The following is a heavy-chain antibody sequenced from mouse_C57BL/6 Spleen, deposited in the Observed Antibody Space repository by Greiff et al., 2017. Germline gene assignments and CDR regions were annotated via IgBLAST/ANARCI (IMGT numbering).Heavy chain of an antibody. V-gene: IGHV1-54*01. CDR3: ARYGNYYAMDY. Sequence: VQLKESGAELVRPGTSVKVSCKASGYAFTNYLIEWVKQRPGQGLEWIGVINPGSGGTNYNEKFKGKATLTADKSSSTAYMQLSSLTSEDSAVYFCARYGNYYAMDYWGQGTSVTGFS. D-gene: IGHD2-1*01. CDR2: INPGSGGT. CDR1: GYAFTNYL. J-gene: IGHJ4*01.